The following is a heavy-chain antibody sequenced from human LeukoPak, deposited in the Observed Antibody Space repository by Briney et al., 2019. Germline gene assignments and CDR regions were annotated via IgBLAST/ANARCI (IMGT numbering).Heavy chain of an antibody. CDR3: ARHRNRNYGSGRIRAFDI. CDR2: INHSGST. V-gene: IGHV4-34*01. Sequence: NPSQTLSLTCAVYGGSFSGYYWSWIRQPPGKGLEWIGEINHSGSTNYNPSLKSRVTISVDTSKNQFSLKLSSVTAADTAVYYCARHRNRNYGSGRIRAFDIWGQGTMVTVSS. J-gene: IGHJ3*02. D-gene: IGHD3-10*01. CDR1: GGSFSGYY.